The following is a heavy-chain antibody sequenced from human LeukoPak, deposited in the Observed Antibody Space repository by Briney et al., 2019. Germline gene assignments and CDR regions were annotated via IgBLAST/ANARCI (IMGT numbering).Heavy chain of an antibody. CDR1: GFTFSSYS. D-gene: IGHD4-17*01. CDR3: ARDVGDPDLNSPSG. CDR2: ISSTSSTI. Sequence: PGGSLRLSCAVSGFTFSSYSLNWVRQAPGKGLEWLSYISSTSSTIYYADSVKGRFTISRDNAKNSLYLQMNSLRAEDTAVYYCARDVGDPDLNSPSGWGQGTLVTVSS. V-gene: IGHV3-48*04. J-gene: IGHJ4*02.